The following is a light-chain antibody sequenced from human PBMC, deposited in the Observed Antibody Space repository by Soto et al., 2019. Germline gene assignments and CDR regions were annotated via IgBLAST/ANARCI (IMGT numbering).Light chain of an antibody. CDR2: DAS. V-gene: IGKV1-5*01. CDR3: QQYNSYSGT. Sequence: DIQMTQAPSTLSASVGDRVTITCRASQSISSWWAWYQQKPGKAPKLLIYDASSLESGVPSRFSGSGSGTECPLTISSLQPDDFATYYSQQYNSYSGTFGQGTKLELK. J-gene: IGKJ2*01. CDR1: QSISSW.